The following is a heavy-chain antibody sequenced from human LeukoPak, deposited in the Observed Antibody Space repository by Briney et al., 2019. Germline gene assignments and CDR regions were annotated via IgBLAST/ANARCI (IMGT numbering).Heavy chain of an antibody. CDR1: GFTFSSYG. CDR3: AKDWLYYYDSSGYYPPGY. J-gene: IGHJ4*02. D-gene: IGHD3-22*01. Sequence: PGGSLRLSCAASGFTFSSYGMHWVRQAPGKGLEWVAVISYDGSNKYYADSVKGRFTISRDNSKNTLYLQMNSLRAEDTAVYYCAKDWLYYYDSSGYYPPGYWGQGTLVTVSS. V-gene: IGHV3-30*18. CDR2: ISYDGSNK.